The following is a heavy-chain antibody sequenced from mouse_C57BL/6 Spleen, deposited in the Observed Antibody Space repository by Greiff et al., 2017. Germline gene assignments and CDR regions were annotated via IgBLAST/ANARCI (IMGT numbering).Heavy chain of an antibody. D-gene: IGHD2-10*01. CDR1: GYTFTSYW. Sequence: QVQLQQPGAGLVVPGASVTLSCKASGYTFTSYWMHWVQQRPGQGLEWIGEIDPTGSYTNYNPKFKGKSTLTVDKSSSTAYMQLSSLTSEDSAVYYCARPYYRNYDFAYWGQGTILTVSA. J-gene: IGHJ2*01. V-gene: IGHV1-69*01. CDR3: ARPYYRNYDFAY. CDR2: IDPTGSYT.